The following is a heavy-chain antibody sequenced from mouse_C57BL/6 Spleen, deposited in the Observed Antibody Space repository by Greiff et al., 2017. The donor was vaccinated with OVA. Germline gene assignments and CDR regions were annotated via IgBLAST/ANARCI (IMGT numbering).Heavy chain of an antibody. CDR3: AREGLWPDY. V-gene: IGHV1-55*01. J-gene: IGHJ2*01. Sequence: QVQLQQPGAELVKPGASVTMSCKASGYTFTSYWITWVKQRPGQGLEWIGDIYPGSGSTNYNEKFKSKATLTVDTSSSTAYVQLSSLTSEDTAVYNSAREGLWPDYWGQGTTLTVSS. D-gene: IGHD1-1*02. CDR2: IYPGSGST. CDR1: GYTFTSYW.